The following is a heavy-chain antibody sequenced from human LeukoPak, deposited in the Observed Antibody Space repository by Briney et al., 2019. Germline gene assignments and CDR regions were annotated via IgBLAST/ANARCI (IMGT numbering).Heavy chain of an antibody. J-gene: IGHJ4*02. CDR2: IWYDGSSK. Sequence: GRSLRLSCAAPGFTFINYGMYWVRQAPGKGLEWVAVIWYDGSSKYYAEAVKGRFTISRDNSNNTLYLQMNSLRAEDTAVYFCARDKTKSGGLDYWGQGTLVTVSS. CDR3: ARDKTKSGGLDY. CDR1: GFTFINYG. V-gene: IGHV3-33*01. D-gene: IGHD6-19*01.